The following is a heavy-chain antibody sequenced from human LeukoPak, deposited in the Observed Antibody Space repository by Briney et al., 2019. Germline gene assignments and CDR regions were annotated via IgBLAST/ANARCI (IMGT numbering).Heavy chain of an antibody. CDR3: ARWAHAFDI. CDR2: INHSGST. J-gene: IGHJ3*02. V-gene: IGHV4-34*01. CDR1: GGSFSGYY. Sequence: SETLSFTCAVYGGSFSGYYWSWIRQPPGKGLEWIGEINHSGSTNYNPSLKSRVTISVDTSKNQFSLKLSSVTAADTAVYYCARWAHAFDIWGQGTMVTVSS.